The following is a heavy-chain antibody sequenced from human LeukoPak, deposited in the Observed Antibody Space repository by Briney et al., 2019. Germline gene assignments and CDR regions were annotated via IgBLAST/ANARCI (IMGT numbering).Heavy chain of an antibody. D-gene: IGHD3-22*01. Sequence: GGSLRLSCEASGFAFDDYAMHWVRQAPGKGLEWVSGISWNSGSIGYADSVKGRFTISRDNAKNSLYLQMNSLRAEDTALYYCAKDTSPEYYYDSSGNPFDYWGQGTLVTVSS. V-gene: IGHV3-9*01. CDR2: ISWNSGSI. CDR3: AKDTSPEYYYDSSGNPFDY. CDR1: GFAFDDYA. J-gene: IGHJ4*02.